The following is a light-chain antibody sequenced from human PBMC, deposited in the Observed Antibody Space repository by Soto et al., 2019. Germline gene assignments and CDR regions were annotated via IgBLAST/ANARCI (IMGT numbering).Light chain of an antibody. CDR1: QSVSSN. V-gene: IGKV3-15*01. Sequence: EILMTQSPATQSVSPGERATLSCRGSQSVSSNLAWYQQKHGQAPRLLMYGASTRANGIPDRFSGSGSGTEFPLTISSLQSEDFSVYCCQQHNNWPPWTFGQGTKVEIK. J-gene: IGKJ1*01. CDR2: GAS. CDR3: QQHNNWPPWT.